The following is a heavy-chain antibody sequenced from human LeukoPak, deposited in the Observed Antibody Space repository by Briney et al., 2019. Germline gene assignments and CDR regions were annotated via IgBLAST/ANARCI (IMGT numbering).Heavy chain of an antibody. Sequence: SETLSLTCAVYGGSFSGYYWSWIRQPPGKGLEWIGEINHSGSTNYNPSLKSRVTISVDTSKNQFSLKLSSVTAADTAVYYCARHYDSSGSGFWGSDYWGQGTLVTVSS. CDR1: GGSFSGYY. CDR2: INHSGST. V-gene: IGHV4-34*01. CDR3: ARHYDSSGSGFWGSDY. D-gene: IGHD3-22*01. J-gene: IGHJ4*02.